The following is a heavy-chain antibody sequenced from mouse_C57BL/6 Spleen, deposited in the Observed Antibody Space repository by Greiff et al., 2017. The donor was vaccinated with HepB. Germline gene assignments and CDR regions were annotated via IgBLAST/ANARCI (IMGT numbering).Heavy chain of an antibody. CDR1: GYTFTTYP. CDR3: ARRTGYYPWYFDV. CDR2: FHPYNDDT. V-gene: IGHV1-47*01. J-gene: IGHJ1*03. Sequence: LVESGAELVKPGASVKMSCKASGYTFTTYPIEWMKQNHGKSLEWIGNFHPYNDDTKYNEKFKGKATLTVEKSSSTVYLELSRLTSDDSAVYYCARRTGYYPWYFDVWGTGTTVTVSS. D-gene: IGHD2-3*01.